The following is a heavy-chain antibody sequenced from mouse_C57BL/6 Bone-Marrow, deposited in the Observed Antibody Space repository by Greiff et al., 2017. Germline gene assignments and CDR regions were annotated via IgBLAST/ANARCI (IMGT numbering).Heavy chain of an antibody. V-gene: IGHV1-19*01. Sequence: EVQLQQSGPVLVKPGASVKMSCKASGYTFTDYYMNWVKQSHGKSLEWIGVINPYNGGTSYNQKFKGKATLTVDKSSSTAYMELNSLTSEDSAVYYCARLLSYYYAMDDWGQGTSVTVSS. CDR1: GYTFTDYY. CDR3: ARLLSYYYAMDD. J-gene: IGHJ4*01. D-gene: IGHD1-1*02. CDR2: INPYNGGT.